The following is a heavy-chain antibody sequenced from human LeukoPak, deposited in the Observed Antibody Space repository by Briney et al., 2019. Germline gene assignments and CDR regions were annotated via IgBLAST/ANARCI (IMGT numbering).Heavy chain of an antibody. CDR1: GGSISSYY. D-gene: IGHD3-22*01. J-gene: IGHJ4*02. CDR3: ARDSGEFSTGYYYDSSGLDY. V-gene: IGHV4-4*07. CDR2: IYTSGST. Sequence: PSETLSLTCTVSGGSISSYYWSWIRQPAGKGLGWIWRIYTSGSTNYNPSLKSRVTMSVDTSKNQFSLKLSSVTAADTAVYYCARDSGEFSTGYYYDSSGLDYWGQGTPVTVSS.